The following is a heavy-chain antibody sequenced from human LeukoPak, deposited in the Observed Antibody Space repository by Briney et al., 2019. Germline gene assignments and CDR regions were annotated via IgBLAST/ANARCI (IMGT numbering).Heavy chain of an antibody. D-gene: IGHD3-10*01. CDR1: GYTFSDYY. J-gene: IGHJ4*02. CDR3: ARGSYSYNNIWSVDS. CDR2: INPKNGDT. Sequence: ASVKVSCKPSGYTFSDYYIHWVRQAPGQGLELMGWINPKNGDTKFGRKFQGRVAMSRHSSLTTGHMDLRRLMSDDTAVYYCARGSYSYNNIWSVDSWGQGTLVTVSS. V-gene: IGHV1-2*02.